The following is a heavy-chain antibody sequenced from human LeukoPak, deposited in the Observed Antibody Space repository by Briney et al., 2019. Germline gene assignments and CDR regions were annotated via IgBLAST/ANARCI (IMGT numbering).Heavy chain of an antibody. J-gene: IGHJ4*02. Sequence: ASVKVSCKASGYTFTGYYMHWVRQAPGQGLEWMGRINPNSGGTNYAQKFQGRVTMTRDTSISTAYMELSRLRSDDTAVYYCARVIKIFGVVDYWGQGTLVTVSS. CDR1: GYTFTGYY. CDR3: ARVIKIFGVVDY. CDR2: INPNSGGT. V-gene: IGHV1-2*06. D-gene: IGHD3-3*01.